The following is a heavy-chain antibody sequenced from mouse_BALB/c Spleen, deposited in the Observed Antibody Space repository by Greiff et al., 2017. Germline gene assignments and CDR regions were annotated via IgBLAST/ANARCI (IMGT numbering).Heavy chain of an antibody. J-gene: IGHJ3*01. CDR2: ISSGGSYT. CDR3: ARHEKAPFAY. V-gene: IGHV5-6*01. CDR1: GFTFSSYG. Sequence: EVKLVESGGDLVKPGGSLKLSCAASGFTFSSYGMSWVRQTPDKRLEWVATISSGGSYTYYPDSVKGRFTISRDNAKNTLYLQMSSLKSEDTAMYYCARHEKAPFAYWGQGTLVTVSA.